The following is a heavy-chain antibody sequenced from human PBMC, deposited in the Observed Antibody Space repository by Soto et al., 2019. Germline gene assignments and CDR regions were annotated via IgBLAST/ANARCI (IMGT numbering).Heavy chain of an antibody. CDR3: PREYYNGSGPNY. CDR2: ISAYNGNT. V-gene: IGHV1-18*01. CDR1: GYTFTSYG. D-gene: IGHD3-10*01. Sequence: QVQLVQSGAEVKKPGASVKVYCKASGYTFTSYGISCGRQAPGQGLERMGWISAYNGNTNYDQKLQGRVTLTTDTSTRTAYMELRSLRSDHTAVYYCPREYYNGSGPNYRCQGTLVTVSS. J-gene: IGHJ4*01.